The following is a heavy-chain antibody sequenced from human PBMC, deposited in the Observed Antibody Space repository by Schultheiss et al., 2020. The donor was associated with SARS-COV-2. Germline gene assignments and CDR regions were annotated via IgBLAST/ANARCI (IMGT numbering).Heavy chain of an antibody. V-gene: IGHV4-39*07. CDR1: GGSISSSSYY. CDR2: IYYSGST. Sequence: SETLSLTCTVSGGSISSSSYYWGWIRQPPGKGLEWIGSIYYSGSTYYNPSLESRVTISVDTSKNQFSLKLSSVTAADTAVYYCARDLLENWGQGTLVTVSS. CDR3: ARDLLEN. J-gene: IGHJ4*02.